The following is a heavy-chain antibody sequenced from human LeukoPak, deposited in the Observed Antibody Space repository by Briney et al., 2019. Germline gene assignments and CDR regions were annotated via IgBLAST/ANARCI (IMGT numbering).Heavy chain of an antibody. CDR2: TSGSGGST. CDR1: GFTFSSYA. CDR3: AKAQPIPYYDILTGLVSYYFDY. V-gene: IGHV3-23*01. J-gene: IGHJ4*02. D-gene: IGHD3-9*01. Sequence: PGGSLRLSCAASGFTFSSYAMSWVRQAPGKGLEWVSATSGSGGSTYYADSVKGRFTISRDNSKNTLYLQMNSLRAEDTAVYYCAKAQPIPYYDILTGLVSYYFDYWGQGTLVTVSS.